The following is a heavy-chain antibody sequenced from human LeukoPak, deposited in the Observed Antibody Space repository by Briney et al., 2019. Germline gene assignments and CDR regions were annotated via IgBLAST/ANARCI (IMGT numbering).Heavy chain of an antibody. CDR2: LYYSGST. CDR3: ARRSDSGSDDGEDYFDN. Sequence: SETLSLTCTVSSGSINNNTFYWGWVRQPPGRGLERLGSLYYSGSTYYNPSLKSRIAISVDTSKNHFSLKMRSVTAADTAVYYCARRSDSGSDDGEDYFDNWGQGTLVTVSS. D-gene: IGHD1-26*01. V-gene: IGHV4-39*02. J-gene: IGHJ4*02. CDR1: SGSINNNTFY.